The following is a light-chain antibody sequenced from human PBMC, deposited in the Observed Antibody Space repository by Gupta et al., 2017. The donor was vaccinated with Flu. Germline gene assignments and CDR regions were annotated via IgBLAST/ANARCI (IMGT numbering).Light chain of an antibody. J-gene: IGKJ4*01. CDR2: RAS. Sequence: EIVMTQSPATLSVSPGDKVTLSCRASESVGTNMAWYQQRPGQSPRLLINRASTRDTGVPARFSGSGSGTQFSLTISSRQAEDSAFYFCQQYGNWPPLTFGGGTKVEIK. CDR3: QQYGNWPPLT. V-gene: IGKV3-15*01. CDR1: ESVGTN.